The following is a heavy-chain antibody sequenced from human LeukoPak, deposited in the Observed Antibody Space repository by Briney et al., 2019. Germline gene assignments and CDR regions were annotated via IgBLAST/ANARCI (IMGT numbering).Heavy chain of an antibody. J-gene: IGHJ4*02. CDR3: ARDSRHYYDSSGYYYGSSDY. Sequence: SSETLSLTCTVSGYSISSGYYWGWIRQPPGKGLEWIGSIYHSGSTYYNPSLKSRVTISVDTSKNQFSLKLSSVTAADTAVYYCARDSRHYYDSSGYYYGSSDYWGQGTLVTVSS. CDR1: GYSISSGYY. V-gene: IGHV4-38-2*02. D-gene: IGHD3-22*01. CDR2: IYHSGST.